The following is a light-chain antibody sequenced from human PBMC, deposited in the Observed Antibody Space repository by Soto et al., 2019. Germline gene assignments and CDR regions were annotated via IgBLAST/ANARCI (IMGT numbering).Light chain of an antibody. Sequence: QSVLTQPASVSGSPGQSITISCTGTSHDVGGYNYVSWYQQHPGKAPKLMIYDVRNRPSGVSNRFSGSKSVNTASLTISGLQPEDEADYYCSSYTTSNTRQIVFGTGTKVTVL. V-gene: IGLV2-14*01. J-gene: IGLJ1*01. CDR2: DVR. CDR3: SSYTTSNTRQIV. CDR1: SHDVGGYNY.